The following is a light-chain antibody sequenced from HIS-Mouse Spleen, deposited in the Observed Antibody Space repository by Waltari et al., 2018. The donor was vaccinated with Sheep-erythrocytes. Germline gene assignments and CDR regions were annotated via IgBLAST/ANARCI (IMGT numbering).Light chain of an antibody. CDR2: AAS. CDR3: QQRNSYPFT. Sequence: DIQLTQSPSFLSASVGDRVTITCRASPGISSYLAWYQQKPGKAPKLLIYAASTLQSAVQSRFSGSGSGTEFTLTISSMQPEDFATYYCQQRNSYPFTFGPGTKVDIK. V-gene: IGKV1-9*01. CDR1: PGISSY. J-gene: IGKJ3*01.